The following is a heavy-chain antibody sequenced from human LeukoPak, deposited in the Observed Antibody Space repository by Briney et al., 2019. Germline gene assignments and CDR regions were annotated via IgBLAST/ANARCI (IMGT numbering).Heavy chain of an antibody. CDR3: ARLTLYSGYDGDDY. Sequence: ASVKVSCKASGYTFTGYYMHWVRQAPGQGLEWMGWINPNSGGTSYAQKFQGRVTMTRDTSTSTVYMELSSLRSEDTAVYYCARLTLYSGYDGDDYWGQGALVTVSS. V-gene: IGHV1-2*02. J-gene: IGHJ4*02. CDR1: GYTFTGYY. D-gene: IGHD5-12*01. CDR2: INPNSGGT.